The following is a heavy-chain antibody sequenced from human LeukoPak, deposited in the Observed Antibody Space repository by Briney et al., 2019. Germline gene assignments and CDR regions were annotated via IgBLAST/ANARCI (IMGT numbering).Heavy chain of an antibody. Sequence: GGSLRLSCAASGFTFSSYWMSWVRQAPGKGLEWVANIKQDGSEKYYVDSVKGRFTISRDNAKNSLYLQMNSLRAEDTAVYYCARAGIVVVLAAITSWGQGTLVTVSS. CDR2: IKQDGSEK. CDR3: ARAGIVVVLAAITS. D-gene: IGHD2-2*01. CDR1: GFTFSSYW. J-gene: IGHJ5*02. V-gene: IGHV3-7*01.